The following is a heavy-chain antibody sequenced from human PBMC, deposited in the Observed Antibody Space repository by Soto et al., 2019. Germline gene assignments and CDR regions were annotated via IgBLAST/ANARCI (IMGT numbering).Heavy chain of an antibody. Sequence: GGSLRLSCAASGFTFSSYGMHWVRQAPGKGLEWVAVISYDGSNKYYADSVKGRFTISRDNSKNTLYLQMNSLRAEDTAVYYRAKDGQPDFDWLLYTLDYWGQGTLVTVSS. V-gene: IGHV3-30*18. CDR3: AKDGQPDFDWLLYTLDY. CDR2: ISYDGSNK. D-gene: IGHD3-9*01. J-gene: IGHJ4*02. CDR1: GFTFSSYG.